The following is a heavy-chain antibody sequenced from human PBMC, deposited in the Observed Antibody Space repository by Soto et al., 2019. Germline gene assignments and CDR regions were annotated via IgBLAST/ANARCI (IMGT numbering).Heavy chain of an antibody. Sequence: QVQLVQSGAEEKKPGASVKVSCKASGYTFTSYAMHWVRQAPGQRLEWMGWINAGNGNTKYSQKFQGRVTITRATSASTAYMELSSLRSEETAVYYCARSIVVVTALDYWGQGTLVPVSS. CDR2: INAGNGNT. D-gene: IGHD2-21*02. V-gene: IGHV1-3*05. CDR3: ARSIVVVTALDY. CDR1: GYTFTSYA. J-gene: IGHJ4*02.